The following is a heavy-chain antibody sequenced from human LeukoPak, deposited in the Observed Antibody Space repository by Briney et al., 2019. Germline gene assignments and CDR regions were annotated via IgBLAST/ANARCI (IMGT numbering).Heavy chain of an antibody. Sequence: PGGSLRLSCAASGFIFNTYVMHWVRQAPGKGLEWLAFIRYDGSNKNYADSVKGRFTISRDNTKNSLYLQMNSLRAEDTAVYYCARELYSSGAFDIWGQGTMVTVSS. D-gene: IGHD6-19*01. V-gene: IGHV3-30*02. CDR2: IRYDGSNK. CDR1: GFIFNTYV. CDR3: ARELYSSGAFDI. J-gene: IGHJ3*02.